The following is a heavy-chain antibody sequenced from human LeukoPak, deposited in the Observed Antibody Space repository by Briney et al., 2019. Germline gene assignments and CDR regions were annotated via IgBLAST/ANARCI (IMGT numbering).Heavy chain of an antibody. CDR3: ARGRDPNAFDI. D-gene: IGHD2-21*02. CDR2: ISYDGSNK. Sequence: GGSLRLSCAASGFTFSNYAIHWVRQAPGKGLEWVAVISYDGSNKYYADSVKGRFTISRDNSGNTLSLQMNSLRAEDTAIYYCARGRDPNAFDIWGQGTVVTVSS. V-gene: IGHV3-30-3*01. CDR1: GFTFSNYA. J-gene: IGHJ3*02.